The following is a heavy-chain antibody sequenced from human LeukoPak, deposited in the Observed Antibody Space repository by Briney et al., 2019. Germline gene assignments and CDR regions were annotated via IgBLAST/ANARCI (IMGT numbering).Heavy chain of an antibody. CDR1: GGTFSSYA. D-gene: IGHD1-26*01. Sequence: ASVKVSCKASGGTFSSYAISWVRQAPGQGLEWMGGIIPIFGTANYAQKFQGRVTITADESRSTAYMELSSLRSEDTAVYYCARQINSGSCFDPWGQGTLVTVSS. J-gene: IGHJ5*02. CDR2: IIPIFGTA. V-gene: IGHV1-69*01. CDR3: ARQINSGSCFDP.